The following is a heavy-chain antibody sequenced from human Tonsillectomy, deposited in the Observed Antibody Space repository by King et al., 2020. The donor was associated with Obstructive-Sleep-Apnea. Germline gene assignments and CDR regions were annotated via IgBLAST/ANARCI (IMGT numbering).Heavy chain of an antibody. CDR1: GFTFSSYG. D-gene: IGHD5-12*01. CDR3: ARDFLEIVATPLGY. V-gene: IGHV3-33*01. Sequence: VQLVESGGGVVQPGRSLRLSCAASGFTFSSYGMHWVRQAPGKGLEWVAVIWYDGSNKYYADSVKGRFTISRDNSKNTLYLQMNSLRAEDTAVYYCARDFLEIVATPLGYWGQGTLVTVSS. CDR2: IWYDGSNK. J-gene: IGHJ4*02.